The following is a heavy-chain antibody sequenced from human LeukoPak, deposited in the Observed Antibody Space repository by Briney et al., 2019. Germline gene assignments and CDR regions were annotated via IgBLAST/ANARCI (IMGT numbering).Heavy chain of an antibody. CDR2: IWYDGSNK. CDR3: AGSFDY. D-gene: IGHD6-25*01. V-gene: IGHV3-33*03. CDR1: GFTFSSYG. J-gene: IGHJ4*02. Sequence: GGSLRLSCAASGFTFSSYGMHWVRQAPGKGLEWVAVIWYDGSNKYYADSVKGRFTISRDNAKNSLYLQMNSLRAEDTAVYYCAGSFDYWGQGTLVTVSS.